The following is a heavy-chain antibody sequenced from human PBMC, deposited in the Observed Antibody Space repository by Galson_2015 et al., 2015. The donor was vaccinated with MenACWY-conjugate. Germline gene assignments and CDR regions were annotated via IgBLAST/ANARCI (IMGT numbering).Heavy chain of an antibody. CDR3: ARHSPASTSPELGY. D-gene: IGHD3-16*01. J-gene: IGHJ4*02. CDR1: GYTSTSNW. CDR2: IDLTDSFT. V-gene: IGHV5-10-1*01. Sequence: QSGAEVKKPGESLRISCQNSGYTSTSNWINWVRQTPGKGLEWMGRIDLTDSFTNYSPSFRGHVTISADKSISTAYLQWSSLEASDSAMYYCARHSPASTSPELGYWGRGTLVTVSS.